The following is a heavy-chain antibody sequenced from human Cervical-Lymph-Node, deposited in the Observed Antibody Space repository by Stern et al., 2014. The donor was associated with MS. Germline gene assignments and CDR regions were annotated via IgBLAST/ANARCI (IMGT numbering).Heavy chain of an antibody. Sequence: QLVQSGGGVVQPGRSLRVSCTASGFTFGNYGMHWVRQAPGTGLEWVALIWNGGSSTYYADSVKGRFTISRDNSKNTLHLQMNSLRAEDTAVYYCARDERYVNSGGRGLDVWGQGTTVTVSS. D-gene: IGHD2-15*01. CDR1: GFTFGNYG. CDR3: ARDERYVNSGGRGLDV. V-gene: IGHV3-33*01. CDR2: IWNGGSST. J-gene: IGHJ6*02.